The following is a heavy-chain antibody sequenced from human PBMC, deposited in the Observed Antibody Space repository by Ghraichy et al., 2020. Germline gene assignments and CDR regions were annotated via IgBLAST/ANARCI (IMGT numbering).Heavy chain of an antibody. CDR2: IYYSGST. CDR1: GGSISSSSYY. CDR3: ARHSRLYVVTTLLFDY. Sequence: SETLSLTCTVSGGSISSSSYYWGWIRQPPGKGLEWIGSIYYSGSTYYNPSLKSRVTISVDTSKNQFSLKLSSVTAADTAVYYCARHSRLYVVTTLLFDYWGQGTLVTVSS. J-gene: IGHJ4*02. V-gene: IGHV4-39*07. D-gene: IGHD4-23*01.